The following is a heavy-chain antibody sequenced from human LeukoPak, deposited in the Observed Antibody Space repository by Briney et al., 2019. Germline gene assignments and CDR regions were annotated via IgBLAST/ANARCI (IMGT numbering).Heavy chain of an antibody. V-gene: IGHV3-23*01. CDR2: ISGSGGST. D-gene: IGHD2-21*02. CDR1: GFTFSSYA. J-gene: IGHJ4*02. CDR3: AKGGGVVVVTAILH. Sequence: GGSPRLSCAASGFTFSSYAMSWVRQAPGKGLEWVSGISGSGGSTYYADSVKGRFTISRDNSKNTLYLQMNSLRAEDTAVYYCAKGGGVVVVTAILHWGQGTLVTVSS.